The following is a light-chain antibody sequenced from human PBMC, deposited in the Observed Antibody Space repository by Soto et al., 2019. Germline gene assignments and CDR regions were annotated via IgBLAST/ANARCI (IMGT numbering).Light chain of an antibody. Sequence: QPVLTQSPSASASLGASVKLTCTLSSGQSSYAIAWHQQQPEKGPRFLMKVNSDGSHTKGDGIPDRFSGSSSGAERYLTISSLQSEDEADYYCQTWATGWVFGGGTKVTVL. J-gene: IGLJ3*02. CDR1: SGQSSYA. V-gene: IGLV4-69*01. CDR3: QTWATGWV. CDR2: VNSDGSH.